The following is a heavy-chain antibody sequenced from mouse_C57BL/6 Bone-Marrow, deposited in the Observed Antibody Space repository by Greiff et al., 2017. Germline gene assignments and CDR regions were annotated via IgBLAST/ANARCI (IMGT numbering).Heavy chain of an antibody. J-gene: IGHJ4*01. Sequence: QVHVKQSGAELVKPGASVKISCKASGYAFSSYWMNWVKQRPGKGLEWIGQIYPGDGDTNYHGKFKGTATLTADKSSSTAYMQLSSLTSEDSAVYCGARRELRLGAMDYWGQGTSVTVSS. CDR3: ARRELRLGAMDY. D-gene: IGHD3-2*02. CDR1: GYAFSSYW. V-gene: IGHV1-80*01. CDR2: IYPGDGDT.